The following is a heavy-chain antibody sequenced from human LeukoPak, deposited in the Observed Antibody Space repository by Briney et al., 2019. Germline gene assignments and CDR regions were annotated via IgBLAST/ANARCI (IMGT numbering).Heavy chain of an antibody. CDR3: ARGSITMVRGPRYNWFDP. D-gene: IGHD3-10*01. V-gene: IGHV4-34*01. CDR2: INHSGST. J-gene: IGHJ5*02. CDR1: GGSVSGYY. Sequence: PSETLSLTCDVYGGSVSGYYWSWIRQPPGKGLEWIGEINHSGSTNYNPSLKSRVTISVDTSKNQFSLKLSSVTAADTAVYYCARGSITMVRGPRYNWFDPWGQGTLVTVSS.